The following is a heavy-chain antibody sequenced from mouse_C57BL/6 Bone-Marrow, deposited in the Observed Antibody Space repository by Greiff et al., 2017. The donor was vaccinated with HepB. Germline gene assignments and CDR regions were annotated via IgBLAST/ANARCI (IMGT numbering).Heavy chain of an antibody. V-gene: IGHV1-19*01. D-gene: IGHD3-2*02. CDR3: ARWGAQANFDY. Sequence: DVQLQESGPVLVKPGASVKMSCKASGYTFTDYYMNWVKQSHGKSLEWIGVINPYNGGTSYNQKFKGKATLTVDKSSSTAYMELNSLTSEDSAVYYCARWGAQANFDYWGQGTTLTVSS. CDR2: INPYNGGT. J-gene: IGHJ2*01. CDR1: GYTFTDYY.